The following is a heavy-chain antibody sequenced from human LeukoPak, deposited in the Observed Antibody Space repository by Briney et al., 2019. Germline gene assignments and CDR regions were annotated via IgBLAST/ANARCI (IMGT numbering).Heavy chain of an antibody. V-gene: IGHV3-30*02. J-gene: IGHJ4*02. CDR1: GFTFSSYG. CDR2: IRFDGSNT. CDR3: AKDDYYDSSGSRSGVVS. D-gene: IGHD3-22*01. Sequence: GGSLRLSCAASGFTFSSYGMHWVRQAPGKGLEWVAFIRFDGSNTYYADSVKGRFTISRDNSKNTLYLQMNSLRAEDTAVYYCAKDDYYDSSGSRSGVVSWGQGTLVTVSS.